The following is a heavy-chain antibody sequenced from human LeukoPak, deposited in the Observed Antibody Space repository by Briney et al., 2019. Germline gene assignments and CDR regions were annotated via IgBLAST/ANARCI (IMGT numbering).Heavy chain of an antibody. CDR1: GYTFTSYD. CDR3: ASMTTVTTAFDY. D-gene: IGHD4-17*01. V-gene: IGHV1-2*02. Sequence: GASVKVSCKASGYTFTSYDINWVRQATGQGLEWMGWINPNSGGTNYAQKFQGRVTMTRDTSISTAYMELSRLRSDDTAVYYCASMTTVTTAFDYWGQGTLVTVSS. CDR2: INPNSGGT. J-gene: IGHJ4*02.